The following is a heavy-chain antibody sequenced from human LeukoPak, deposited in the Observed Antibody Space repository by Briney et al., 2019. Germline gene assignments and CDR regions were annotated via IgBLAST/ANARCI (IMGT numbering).Heavy chain of an antibody. J-gene: IGHJ2*01. CDR2: IYYSGST. CDR3: AGGRGYYGSGRGYWYFDL. V-gene: IGHV4-39*01. Sequence: KPSETLSLTCTVSGGSISSSSYYWGWIRQPPGKGLEWIGNIYYSGSTYSNPSLKSRVTISVDTSKNQFSLKLSSVTAADTAVYYCAGGRGYYGSGRGYWYFDLWGRGTLVTVSS. CDR1: GGSISSSSYY. D-gene: IGHD3-10*01.